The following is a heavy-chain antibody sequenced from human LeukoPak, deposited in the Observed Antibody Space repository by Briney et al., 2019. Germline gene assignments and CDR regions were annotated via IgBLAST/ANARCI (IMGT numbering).Heavy chain of an antibody. CDR3: VKETSLTGAGDC. D-gene: IGHD1-20*01. Sequence: GGSLRLSCAASGFTFSSYWMHWVRQAPGKGLVWVSRINSDGSSTSYADSVKGRFTISRDNAKNTLYLQMNNLRADDTAVYFCVKETSLTGAGDCWGQGILVTVSS. V-gene: IGHV3-74*01. J-gene: IGHJ4*02. CDR1: GFTFSSYW. CDR2: INSDGSST.